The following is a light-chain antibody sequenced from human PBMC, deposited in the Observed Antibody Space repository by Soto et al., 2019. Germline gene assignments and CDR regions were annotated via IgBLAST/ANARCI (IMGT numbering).Light chain of an antibody. CDR1: QSVTNW. CDR3: QQYTTYPYT. Sequence: DIQMTQSPSTLSASVGDRVTITCRASQSVTNWLAWYQQKPGKAPNLLIYDASRLQSGIPSRFSGSVSLTEFTLTLSSLQPDDFATYYCQQYTTYPYTFGQGTKLEIK. V-gene: IGKV1-5*01. J-gene: IGKJ2*01. CDR2: DAS.